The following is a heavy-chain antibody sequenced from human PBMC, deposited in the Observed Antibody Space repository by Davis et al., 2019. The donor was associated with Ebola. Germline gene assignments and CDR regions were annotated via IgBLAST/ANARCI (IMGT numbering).Heavy chain of an antibody. J-gene: IGHJ2*01. CDR1: GFTFSSYW. V-gene: IGHV3-7*01. Sequence: GGSLRLSCAASGFTFSSYWMSWVRQAPGKGLEWVANIKQDGSEKYYVDSVKGRFTISRDNAKNSLYLQMNSRRAEDTAVYYCARSVGLAVAGEWYFDLWGRGTLVTVSS. CDR2: IKQDGSEK. D-gene: IGHD6-19*01. CDR3: ARSVGLAVAGEWYFDL.